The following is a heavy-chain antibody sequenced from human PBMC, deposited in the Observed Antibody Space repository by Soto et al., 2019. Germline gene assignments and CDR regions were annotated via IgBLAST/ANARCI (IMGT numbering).Heavy chain of an antibody. V-gene: IGHV4-30-4*01. CDR2: IYYSGST. Sequence: SETLSLTCTVSGGTIRSGDYYWSWIRQPPGKGLEWIGYIYYSGSTYYNPSLKSRVTISVDTSKNQFSLKLSSVTAVDTAVYYCARVTVTTWFDPWGQGTLVTVSS. CDR1: GGTIRSGDYY. CDR3: ARVTVTTWFDP. J-gene: IGHJ5*02. D-gene: IGHD4-4*01.